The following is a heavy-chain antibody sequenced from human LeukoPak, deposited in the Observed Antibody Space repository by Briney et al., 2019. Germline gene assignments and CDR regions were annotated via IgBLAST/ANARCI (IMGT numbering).Heavy chain of an antibody. J-gene: IGHJ5*02. V-gene: IGHV3-7*01. CDR2: INQDGSEK. CDR3: SRKRGFDP. Sequence: GGSLRLSCAASGFTFSSYAMSWVRQAPGKGLEWVANINQDGSEKYYVDSVKGRFTISRDNAKNSLYLQMNSLRAEDTAVYYCSRKRGFDPWGQGTLVTVSS. CDR1: GFTFSSYA.